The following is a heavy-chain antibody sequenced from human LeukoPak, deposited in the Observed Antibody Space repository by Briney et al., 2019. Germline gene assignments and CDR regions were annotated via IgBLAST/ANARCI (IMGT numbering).Heavy chain of an antibody. J-gene: IGHJ3*02. D-gene: IGHD2-15*01. Sequence: PGGSLRLSCAASGFCFSNYAMHWVRQAPGKGLEWLAVISYDGSNKYYADSVKGRFTFSRDNSKNTLFLQMNSLRPEDTALYYCARDLLGYCTGGSCYMVSAFDIWGQGTMVIVPS. CDR2: ISYDGSNK. CDR1: GFCFSNYA. V-gene: IGHV3-30-3*01. CDR3: ARDLLGYCTGGSCYMVSAFDI.